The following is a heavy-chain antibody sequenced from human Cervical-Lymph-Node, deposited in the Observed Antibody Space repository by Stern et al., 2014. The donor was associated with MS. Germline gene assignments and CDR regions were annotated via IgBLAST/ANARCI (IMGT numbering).Heavy chain of an antibody. CDR2: IIPILGIA. V-gene: IGHV1-69*09. Sequence: VQLVESGAEVKKPGSSVKVSCKASGGTFSSYAISWVRQAPGQGLEWMGRIIPILGIANYAQKFQGRVTITADKSTSTAYMELSSLRSEDTAVYYCARDRRDGYLSGDDYWGQGTLVTVSS. D-gene: IGHD5-24*01. CDR1: GGTFSSYA. CDR3: ARDRRDGYLSGDDY. J-gene: IGHJ4*02.